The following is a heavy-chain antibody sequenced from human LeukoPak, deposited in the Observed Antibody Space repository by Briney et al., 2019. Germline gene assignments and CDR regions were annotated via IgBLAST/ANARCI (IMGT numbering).Heavy chain of an antibody. V-gene: IGHV1-2*02. J-gene: IGHJ5*02. CDR3: ARGPTFGQFDP. CDR1: GYTFTGYY. D-gene: IGHD3-3*01. Sequence: ASVKVSCKASGYTFTGYYMHWVRQAPGQGLEWMGWINPNSGDTNYAQKFQGRVTMTRDTSISTAYMELSRLRSDDTAVYYCARGPTFGQFDPWGQGTLVTVSS. CDR2: INPNSGDT.